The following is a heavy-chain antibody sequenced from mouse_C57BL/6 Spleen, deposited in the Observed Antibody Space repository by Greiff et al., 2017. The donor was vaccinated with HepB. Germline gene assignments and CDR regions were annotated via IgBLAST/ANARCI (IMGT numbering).Heavy chain of an antibody. CDR3: TREDYSNYYAMDY. Sequence: EVKLMESGEGLVKPGGSLKLSCAASGFTFSSYAMSWVRQTPEKRLEWVAYISSGGDYIYYADTVKGRFTISRDNARNTLYLQMSSLKSEDTAMYYCTREDYSNYYAMDYWGQGTSVTVSS. CDR1: GFTFSSYA. V-gene: IGHV5-9-1*02. CDR2: ISSGGDYI. J-gene: IGHJ4*01. D-gene: IGHD2-5*01.